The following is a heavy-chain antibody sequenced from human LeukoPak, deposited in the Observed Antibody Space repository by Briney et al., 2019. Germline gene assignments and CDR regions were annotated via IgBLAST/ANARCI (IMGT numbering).Heavy chain of an antibody. D-gene: IGHD1-26*01. CDR1: GFTFSSYA. Sequence: PGGSLRLSCAASGFTFSSYAISWVRQAPGKGLEWVSAISGSGGSTYYADSVKGRFTISRDNSKNTLYLQMNSLRAADTAVYYCAKDMSVGATSVGADWGQGTLVTVSS. CDR3: AKDMSVGATSVGAD. V-gene: IGHV3-23*01. J-gene: IGHJ4*02. CDR2: ISGSGGST.